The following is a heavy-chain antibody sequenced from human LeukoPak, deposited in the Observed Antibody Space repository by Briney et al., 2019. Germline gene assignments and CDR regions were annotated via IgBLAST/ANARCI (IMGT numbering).Heavy chain of an antibody. CDR2: INDSGST. CDR1: GGSFSGYY. D-gene: IGHD3-9*01. CDR3: ARGVSHRNFDWLFY. Sequence: SETLSLTCAVYGGSFSGYYWSWIRQPPEKGLEWIGEINDSGSTHYNTSLNSRVTISVDTSKNQIYLKLSSVTAADTAIYYCARGVSHRNFDWLFYWGQGTLVTVSS. J-gene: IGHJ4*02. V-gene: IGHV4-34*01.